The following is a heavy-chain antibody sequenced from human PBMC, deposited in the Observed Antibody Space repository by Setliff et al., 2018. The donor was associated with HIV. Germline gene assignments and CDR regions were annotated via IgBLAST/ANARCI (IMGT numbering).Heavy chain of an antibody. J-gene: IGHJ5*02. V-gene: IGHV4-34*01. Sequence: SETLSLTCAVYDGSFSGYYWSWIRQPPGKGLEWIGEIDHSGSTNYNPSLKSRVTISIDKSKNHFSLKLSSVTAADTAVYYCASQFTSSWVYNWFDPWGQGTLVTVSS. CDR1: DGSFSGYY. CDR3: ASQFTSSWVYNWFDP. D-gene: IGHD6-13*01. CDR2: IDHSGST.